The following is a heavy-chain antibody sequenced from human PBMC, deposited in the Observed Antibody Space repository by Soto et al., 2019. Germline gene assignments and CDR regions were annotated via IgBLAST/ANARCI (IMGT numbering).Heavy chain of an antibody. CDR3: ARDTPRGYSYGSFDY. Sequence: PSETLSLTCTVSGGSISSGGYYWSWIRRHPGKGLEWIGYIYYSGSTYYNPSLKSRVTISVDTSKNQFSLKLSSVTAADTAVYYCARDTPRGYSYGSFDYWGQGTLVTVSS. CDR2: IYYSGST. CDR1: GGSISSGGYY. D-gene: IGHD5-18*01. J-gene: IGHJ4*02. V-gene: IGHV4-31*03.